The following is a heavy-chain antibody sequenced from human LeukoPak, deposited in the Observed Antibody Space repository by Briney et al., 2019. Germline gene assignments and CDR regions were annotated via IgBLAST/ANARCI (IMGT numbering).Heavy chain of an antibody. V-gene: IGHV3-21*01. J-gene: IGHJ5*02. CDR2: ISSTSTSI. CDR1: GFTFSSST. Sequence: GGSLRLSCAASGFTFSSSTMNWVRQAPGKGLEWVSSISSTSTSINYADSVGGRYTIYRVNDKNSMYQQMSRLRAEDTAVYYCARSLEVDPWGQGTLVTVSS. CDR3: ARSLEVDP.